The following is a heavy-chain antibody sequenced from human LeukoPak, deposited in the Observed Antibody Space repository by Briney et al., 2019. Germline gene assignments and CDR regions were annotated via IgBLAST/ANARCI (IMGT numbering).Heavy chain of an antibody. CDR3: ARRTTTRGGSYRF. D-gene: IGHD3-16*02. Sequence: GSLRLSCAASGFTFSSYAMSWIRQPPGKGLEWIGEINHSGSTNYNPSLKSRVTISVDTSKNQFSLKLSSVTAADTAVYYCARRTTTRGGSYRFWGQGTLVTVSS. J-gene: IGHJ4*02. CDR1: GFTFSSYA. V-gene: IGHV4-34*01. CDR2: INHSGST.